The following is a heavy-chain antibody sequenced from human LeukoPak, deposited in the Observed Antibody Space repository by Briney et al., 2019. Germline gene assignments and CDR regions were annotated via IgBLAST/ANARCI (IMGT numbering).Heavy chain of an antibody. D-gene: IGHD3-22*01. CDR1: GFTFDDYA. CDR3: AKAGYSYYFGY. V-gene: IGHV3-9*01. J-gene: IGHJ4*02. CDR2: ISWNSGSI. Sequence: GGSLRLSCAASGFTFDDYAMHWVRQAPGKGLEWVSGISWNSGSIGYADSVKGRFTISRDNAKNSLYLQMNSLRAEDTALYYCAKAGYSYYFGYWGQGTLVTVSS.